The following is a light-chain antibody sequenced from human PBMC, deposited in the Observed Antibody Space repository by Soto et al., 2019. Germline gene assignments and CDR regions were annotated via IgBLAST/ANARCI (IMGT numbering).Light chain of an antibody. CDR1: QSVSST. CDR3: QQYNDWLT. Sequence: EIVMTQSPDTLSVSPGERATLFCRASQSVSSTVAWYQQRPGQAPRPLIYGASTRATGIPARFSGSGSGTEFTLTISSLQSEDFAVYYCQQYNDWLTFGGGTKVDIK. J-gene: IGKJ4*01. V-gene: IGKV3-15*01. CDR2: GAS.